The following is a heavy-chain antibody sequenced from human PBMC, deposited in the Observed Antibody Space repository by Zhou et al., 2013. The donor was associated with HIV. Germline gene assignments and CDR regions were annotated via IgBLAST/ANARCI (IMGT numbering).Heavy chain of an antibody. Sequence: QLQLVQSGAEVKRPGASVKVSCKASGYTFSGFGISWVRRAPGQGLEWMGWISSYRGYTNYAQKLQGRVTVTTDTSTSTAYMELRNLRSDDTAVYFCARDRFSTVVTPDRFFDYVGP. D-gene: IGHD2-21*02. V-gene: IGHV1-18*01. CDR2: ISSYRGYT. CDR3: ARDRFSTVVTPDRFFDY. CDR1: GYTFSGFG. J-gene: IGHJ4*01.